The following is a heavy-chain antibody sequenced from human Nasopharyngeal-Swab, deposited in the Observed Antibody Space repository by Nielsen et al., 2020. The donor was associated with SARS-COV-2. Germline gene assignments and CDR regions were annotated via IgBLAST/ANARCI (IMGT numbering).Heavy chain of an antibody. CDR2: INHSGST. D-gene: IGHD4-17*01. CDR3: ASNYGDYAESRARFDY. V-gene: IGHV4-34*01. J-gene: IGHJ4*02. Sequence: RQAPGKGLEWIGEINHSGSTNYKPSLKSRVTISVDTSKNQFSLKLSSVTAADTAVYYCASNYGDYAESRARFDYWGQGTLVTVSS.